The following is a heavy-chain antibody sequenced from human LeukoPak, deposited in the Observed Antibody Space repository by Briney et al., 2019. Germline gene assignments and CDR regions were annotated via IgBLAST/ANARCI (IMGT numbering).Heavy chain of an antibody. CDR3: ARTPGDYDDY. V-gene: IGHV3-11*04. D-gene: IGHD2-15*01. Sequence: GGSLRLSCAASGFTFSDYYMSWLRQAPGKGLEWVSYISSNGGTISHADSVKGRFTISRDNAKNSLYLQMNSLRAEDTAVYYCARTPGDYDDYWGQGTLVTVSS. CDR1: GFTFSDYY. J-gene: IGHJ4*02. CDR2: ISSNGGTI.